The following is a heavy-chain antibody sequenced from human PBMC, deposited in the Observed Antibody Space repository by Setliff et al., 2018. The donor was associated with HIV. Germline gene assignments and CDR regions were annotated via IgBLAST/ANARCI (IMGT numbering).Heavy chain of an antibody. CDR2: VYYSGST. V-gene: IGHV4-31*02. Sequence: ASETLSLTCSVSGGSISSSGYYWSWIRQHPGKGLDWIGRVYYSGSTDYNPSLQSRATLSIDTSKNQFSLKLTSVIAADTAIYYCARGPFVLRFLERLVYFDYWGQGKLVNVSS. D-gene: IGHD3-3*01. CDR3: ARGPFVLRFLERLVYFDY. CDR1: GGSISSSGYY. J-gene: IGHJ4*02.